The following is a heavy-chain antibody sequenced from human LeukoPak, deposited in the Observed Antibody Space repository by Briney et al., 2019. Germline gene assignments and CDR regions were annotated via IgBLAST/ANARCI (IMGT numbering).Heavy chain of an antibody. D-gene: IGHD6-19*01. CDR2: INSDGSST. V-gene: IGHV3-74*01. CDR1: GFTFSSYW. CDR3: ARGRRIAVAGTLLDY. J-gene: IGHJ4*02. Sequence: GGSLRLSCAASGFTFSSYWMHWVRQAPGKGLVWVSRINSDGSSTSYADSVKGRFTISRDNAKNTLYLQMNSLRAEDTAVYYCARGRRIAVAGTLLDYWGQGTLVTVSS.